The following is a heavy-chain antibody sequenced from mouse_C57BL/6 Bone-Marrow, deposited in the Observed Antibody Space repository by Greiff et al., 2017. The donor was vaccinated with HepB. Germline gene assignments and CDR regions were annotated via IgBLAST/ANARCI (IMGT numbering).Heavy chain of an antibody. CDR1: GFTFSSYA. J-gene: IGHJ3*01. CDR3: ARDYYSNYEFAY. Sequence: EVKLVESGGGLVKPGGSLKLSCAASGFTFSSYAMSWVRQTPEKRLEWVATISDGGSYTYYPDNVKGRFTISRYNAKNNLYLQMSHLKSEDTAMYYCARDYYSNYEFAYWGQGTLVTVSA. V-gene: IGHV5-4*01. CDR2: ISDGGSYT. D-gene: IGHD2-5*01.